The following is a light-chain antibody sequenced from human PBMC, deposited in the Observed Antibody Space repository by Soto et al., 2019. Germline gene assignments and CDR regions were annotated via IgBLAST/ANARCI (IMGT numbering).Light chain of an antibody. CDR1: QSVSSN. V-gene: IGKV3-15*01. CDR2: GAS. Sequence: EIVMTQSPATLSVSPGERVTLSCRASQSVSSNLAWYQHKPGQAPRLLIFGASTRATGIPARFSGSGSGTEFPLTIRSLQSEDFAVYLCQQYNNWPPLFTFGPGTKVEIK. CDR3: QQYNNWPPLFT. J-gene: IGKJ3*01.